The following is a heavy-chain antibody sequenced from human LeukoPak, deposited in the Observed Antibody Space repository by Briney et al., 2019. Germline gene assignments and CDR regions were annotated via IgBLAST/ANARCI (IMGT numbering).Heavy chain of an antibody. D-gene: IGHD3-22*01. CDR2: ISGSGGST. J-gene: IGHJ4*02. V-gene: IGHV3-23*01. CDR3: AKSHDSSGSDY. CDR1: GFTISSYV. Sequence: GGSLSLPCAASGFTISSYVMSWVHQAPGKGLEWVSAISGSGGSTYYADSVKGRFTISRGNSKNTLYMQMNSLRAEDTAVYYCAKSHDSSGSDYWGQGTLVTVSS.